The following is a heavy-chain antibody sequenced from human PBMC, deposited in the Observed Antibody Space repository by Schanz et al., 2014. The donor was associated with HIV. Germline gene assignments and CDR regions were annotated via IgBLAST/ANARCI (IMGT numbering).Heavy chain of an antibody. CDR1: GGSFTNYY. Sequence: QVQLQQWGAGLLKPSETLSLTCAVYGGSFTNYYWSWNRQPPWKGLEWIGSIYYSGTTYYNPSLKSRVTISEDTSKNQSPLKLIFMTAADTAVYYCASVCSGDTCFDYWGQGTLVTVSS. D-gene: IGHD2-15*01. J-gene: IGHJ4*02. CDR3: ASVCSGDTCFDY. CDR2: IYYSGTT. V-gene: IGHV4-34*02.